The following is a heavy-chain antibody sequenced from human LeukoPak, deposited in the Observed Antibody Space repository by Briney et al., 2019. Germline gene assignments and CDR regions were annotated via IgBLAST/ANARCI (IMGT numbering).Heavy chain of an antibody. CDR2: ISGGGGYK. CDR1: GFSFSTYA. V-gene: IGHV3-23*01. Sequence: GGSLRLSCAASGFSFSTYAMSWVRQAPGKGLEWVTGISGGGGYKYDADSVRGRFTIYRDNTKNTMYLKMNSVRDKDTAVYDCAKGGYGSGSYLAPFDPWGQGTLVTVSS. J-gene: IGHJ5*02. D-gene: IGHD3-10*01. CDR3: AKGGYGSGSYLAPFDP.